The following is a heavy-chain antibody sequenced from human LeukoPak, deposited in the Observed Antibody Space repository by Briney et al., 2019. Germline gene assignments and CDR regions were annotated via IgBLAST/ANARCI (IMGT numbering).Heavy chain of an antibody. CDR2: MNPNSGNT. V-gene: IGHV1-8*03. D-gene: IGHD5-18*01. CDR1: GYTFTSYD. J-gene: IGHJ6*03. CDR3: ARVDTAMVTHLYYYYYMDV. Sequence: ASVKVSCKASGYTFTSYDINWVRQATGQGLEWMGWMNPNSGNTGYAQKFQGRVTITRNTSISTAYMELSSLRSEDTAVYYCARVDTAMVTHLYYYYYMDVWGKGTTVTVSS.